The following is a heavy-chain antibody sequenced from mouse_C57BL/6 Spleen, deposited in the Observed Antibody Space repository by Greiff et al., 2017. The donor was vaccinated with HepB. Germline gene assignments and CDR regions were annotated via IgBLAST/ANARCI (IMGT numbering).Heavy chain of an antibody. V-gene: IGHV5-17*01. CDR2: ISSGSSTI. J-gene: IGHJ4*01. CDR3: ARSGVDY. Sequence: EVQLQQSGGGLVKPGGSLKLSCAASGFTFSDYGMHWVRQAPEKGLEWVAYISSGSSTIYYADTMKGRFTISRDNAKTTLFLQMTSLRSEDTAMYYCARSGVDYWGQGTSVTVSS. CDR1: GFTFSDYG.